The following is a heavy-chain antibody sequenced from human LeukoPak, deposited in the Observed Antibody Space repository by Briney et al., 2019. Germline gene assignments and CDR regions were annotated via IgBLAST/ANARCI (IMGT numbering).Heavy chain of an antibody. J-gene: IGHJ6*02. V-gene: IGHV1-2*02. CDR3: ARARRIAVAGTSLPGGRFDV. CDR1: GYTFTGYY. D-gene: IGHD6-19*01. CDR2: INPNSGGT. Sequence: APVKVSCKASGYTFTGYYMHWGRQAPGQGVEWMGWINPNSGGTNYAQKFQGRVTMTRDTSISTAYMELSRLRSDDTAGYYCARARRIAVAGTSLPGGRFDVWGQGTTVTVSS.